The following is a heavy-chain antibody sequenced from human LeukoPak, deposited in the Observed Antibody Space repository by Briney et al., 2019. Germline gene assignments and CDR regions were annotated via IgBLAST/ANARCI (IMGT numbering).Heavy chain of an antibody. J-gene: IGHJ4*02. V-gene: IGHV4-39*01. CDR1: GGAISNSTYY. D-gene: IGHD2-15*01. CDR3: ASLEQWSGGY. Sequence: SETLSLTCTVSGGAISNSTYYWGWIRQPPGKGLEWIGSIYYGERTYYNPSLKSRVTISVDTSKNQLSLKVSSVTAADSAVYYRASLEQWSGGYWGQGTLVTVSS. CDR2: IYYGERT.